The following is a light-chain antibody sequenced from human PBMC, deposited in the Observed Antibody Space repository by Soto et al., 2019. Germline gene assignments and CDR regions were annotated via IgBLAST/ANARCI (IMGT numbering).Light chain of an antibody. V-gene: IGKV1-5*03. Sequence: DIRMTQSPSTLSASVGDRVTITCRASQSISIWFAWYQQKPGKAPKILIYRASSLESGVPSRFSGSGSGTEFTLTISSRQPDNFATDSRQQYSTYTPRTFRRGTKV. CDR1: QSISIW. CDR3: QQYSTYTPRT. J-gene: IGKJ1*01. CDR2: RAS.